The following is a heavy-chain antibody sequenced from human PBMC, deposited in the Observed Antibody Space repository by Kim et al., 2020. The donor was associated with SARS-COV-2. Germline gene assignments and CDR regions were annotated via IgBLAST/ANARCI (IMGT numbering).Heavy chain of an antibody. V-gene: IGHV5-51*01. Sequence: GESLKISCKGSGYSFTSYWIGWVRQMLGKGLEWMGIIYPGDSDTRYSPSFQGQVTISADKSISTAYLQWSSLKASDTAMYYCARGPYYDFWSGYEGDYWYFDLWGRGTLVTVSS. CDR2: IYPGDSDT. D-gene: IGHD3-3*01. J-gene: IGHJ2*01. CDR3: ARGPYYDFWSGYEGDYWYFDL. CDR1: GYSFTSYW.